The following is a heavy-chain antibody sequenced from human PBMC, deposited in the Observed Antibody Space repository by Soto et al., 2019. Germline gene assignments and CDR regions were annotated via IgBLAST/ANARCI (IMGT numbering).Heavy chain of an antibody. Sequence: QVQLQESGPGLVKPSQTLSLTCTVSGGSISSGGYYWSWIRQHPGKGLEWIGYIYYSGSTYYNPSLKSRVTISVDTSKHQFSLKLSSVTAADTAVYYCARAADDIAVAGAFDYWGQGTLVTVSS. CDR2: IYYSGST. J-gene: IGHJ4*02. CDR1: GGSISSGGYY. CDR3: ARAADDIAVAGAFDY. V-gene: IGHV4-31*03. D-gene: IGHD6-19*01.